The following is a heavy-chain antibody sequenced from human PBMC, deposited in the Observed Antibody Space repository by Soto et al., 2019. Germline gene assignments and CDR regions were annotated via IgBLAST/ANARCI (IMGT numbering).Heavy chain of an antibody. D-gene: IGHD2-15*01. J-gene: IGHJ6*02. V-gene: IGHV4-39*01. CDR2: MYYSGRT. CDR1: GGSINRSSYY. CDR3: ARGVVPDV. Sequence: SETLSLTGSVCGGSINRSSYYWGWIRQPPGKGLEWVGNMYYSGRTFYNPSLKSRVTISVDTSKNQFSLKLRSVTAADMGVYYCARGVVPDVWGQRTTV.